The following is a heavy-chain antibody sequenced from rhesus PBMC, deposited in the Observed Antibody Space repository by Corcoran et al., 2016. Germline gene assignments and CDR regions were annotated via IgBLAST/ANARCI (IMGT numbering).Heavy chain of an antibody. V-gene: IGHV3S5*01. CDR2: INSGVGST. CDR1: GFTFSSHG. CDR3: ANKRGYFDY. J-gene: IGHJ4*01. Sequence: EVQLVETGGGLVQPGGSLKLSCAASGFTFSSHGMSWVRQAPGKGLEWVSAINSGVGSTYYADSVKCRFTISRDNSKNTLSMQMNSLRAEDTAVYYCANKRGYFDYWGQGVLVTVSS.